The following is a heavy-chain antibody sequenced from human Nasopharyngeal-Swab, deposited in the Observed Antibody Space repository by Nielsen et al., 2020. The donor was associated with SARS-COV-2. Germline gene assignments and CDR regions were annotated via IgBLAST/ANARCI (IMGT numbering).Heavy chain of an antibody. CDR2: ISGSGGST. J-gene: IGHJ6*03. V-gene: IGHV3-23*01. Sequence: GESLKISCAASGFTFSSYAMSWVRQAPGKGLEWVSAISGSGGSTYYADSVKGRFTISSDNSKNTLYLQMNSLRAEDTAVYYCAKTKVLLFYYMDVWGKGTTVTVSS. CDR3: AKTKVLLFYYMDV. D-gene: IGHD3-10*01. CDR1: GFTFSSYA.